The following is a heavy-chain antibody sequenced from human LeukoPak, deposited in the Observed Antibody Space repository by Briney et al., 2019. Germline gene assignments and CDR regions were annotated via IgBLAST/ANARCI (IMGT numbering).Heavy chain of an antibody. CDR3: ASVVGYCIGSTCYPDY. J-gene: IGHJ4*02. CDR2: ISSPGSTT. V-gene: IGHV3-48*02. CDR1: GLTFSSYS. Sequence: GGSLILSCAASGLTFSSYSMNWVRQAPGKGLEWLSYISSPGSTTFYADSVKGRFTISRDNAKDSLYLQMNSLRDEDTAVYYCASVVGYCIGSTCYPDYWGQGTLVTVSS. D-gene: IGHD2-15*01.